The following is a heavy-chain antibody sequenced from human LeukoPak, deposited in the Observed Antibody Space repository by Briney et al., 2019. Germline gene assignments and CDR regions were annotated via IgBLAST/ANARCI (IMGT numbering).Heavy chain of an antibody. V-gene: IGHV3-30*18. CDR3: AKSDSSGYYLDY. J-gene: IGHJ4*02. CDR2: ISYDGGNK. Sequence: PGRSLRLSCAASGFTFSSYGMHWVRQAPGKGLEWVAVISYDGGNKYYADSVKGRFTISRDNSKNTLYLQMNSLRAEDTAVYYCAKSDSSGYYLDYWGQGTLVTVSS. CDR1: GFTFSSYG. D-gene: IGHD3-22*01.